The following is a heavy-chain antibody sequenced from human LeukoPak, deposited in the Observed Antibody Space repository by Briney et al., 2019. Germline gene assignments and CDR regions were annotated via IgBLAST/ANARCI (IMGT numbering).Heavy chain of an antibody. D-gene: IGHD5-18*01. Sequence: SETLSLTCAVYGESFSGYYWSWIRQPPGKGLEWIGEINHSRSTNYNASLRSRVTISVDTSKNQFSLRLSSVTAADTAVYYSAPRGDIEHSYGYGKWFDPWGQGTRVTVSS. CDR3: APRGDIEHSYGYGKWFDP. CDR2: INHSRST. J-gene: IGHJ5*02. V-gene: IGHV4-34*01. CDR1: GESFSGYY.